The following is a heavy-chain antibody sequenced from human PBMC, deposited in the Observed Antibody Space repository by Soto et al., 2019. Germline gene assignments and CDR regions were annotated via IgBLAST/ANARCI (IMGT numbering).Heavy chain of an antibody. CDR3: ARGGYDSSGYSYYYCYYYMDV. CDR1: GFTFSSYS. J-gene: IGHJ6*03. D-gene: IGHD3-22*01. Sequence: GGSLRLSCAASGFTFSSYSMNWVRQAPGKGLEWVSYISSSSSTIYYADSVKGRFTISRDNAKNSLYLQMNSLRDEDTAVYSCARGGYDSSGYSYYYCYYYMDVWGKGTTVTVSS. V-gene: IGHV3-48*02. CDR2: ISSSSSTI.